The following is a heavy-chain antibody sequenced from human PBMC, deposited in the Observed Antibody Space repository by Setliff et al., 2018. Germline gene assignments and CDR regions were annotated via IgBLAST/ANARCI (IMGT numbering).Heavy chain of an antibody. V-gene: IGHV3-43D*03. Sequence: SLRLSCAASGFTFSTYWMSWVRQAPGKGLEWVSGISWDGGSTYYADSVKGRFTISRDNSKNSLYLQMNSLRAEDTALYYCAKDRLPYALNAFDIWGQGTMVTVSS. CDR2: ISWDGGST. D-gene: IGHD5-12*01. CDR1: GFTFSTYW. CDR3: AKDRLPYALNAFDI. J-gene: IGHJ3*02.